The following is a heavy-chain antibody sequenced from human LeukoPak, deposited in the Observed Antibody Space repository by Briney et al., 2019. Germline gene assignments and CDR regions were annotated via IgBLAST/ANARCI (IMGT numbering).Heavy chain of an antibody. J-gene: IGHJ2*01. Sequence: GGSLRLSCAASGFTFSGYSMNWVRQAPGKGLEWLSYISSPSSTIYYADSVRGRFTISRDNANNSLYLQMNSLSAEDAAIYYCARAYLLPSIPYWYFDLWGRGTLVTVSS. V-gene: IGHV3-48*04. CDR3: ARAYLLPSIPYWYFDL. CDR1: GFTFSGYS. D-gene: IGHD2-21*01. CDR2: ISSPSSTI.